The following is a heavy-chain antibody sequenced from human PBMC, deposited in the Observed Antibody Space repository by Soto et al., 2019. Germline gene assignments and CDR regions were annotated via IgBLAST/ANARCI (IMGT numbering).Heavy chain of an antibody. D-gene: IGHD2-2*01. V-gene: IGHV4-30-4*01. J-gene: IGHJ4*02. CDR2: IYYSGST. Sequence: PSETLSLTCAVSGGSISSGDYYWSWIRQPPGKGLEWIGYIYYSGSTYYNPSLKSRVTISVDTSKNQFSLKLSSVTAADTAVYYCARVEPAATFDYWGQGTLVTVSS. CDR1: GGSISSGDYY. CDR3: ARVEPAATFDY.